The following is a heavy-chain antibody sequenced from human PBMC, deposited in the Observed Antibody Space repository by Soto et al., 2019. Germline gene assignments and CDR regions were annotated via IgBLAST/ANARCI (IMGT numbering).Heavy chain of an antibody. CDR3: ARDRYSSSRRALMDV. CDR2: ISSSSSYI. V-gene: IGHV3-21*01. CDR1: GFPFSSYS. J-gene: IGHJ6*02. D-gene: IGHD6-13*01. Sequence: EVQLVESGGGLVKPGGSLRLSCAVSGFPFSSYSMNWVRQAPGKGLEWVSCISSSSSYIYYADSVKGRFTISRDNAKNALYRQMNSLRDEDTAVYFCARDRYSSSRRALMDVWGQGTTVTVSS.